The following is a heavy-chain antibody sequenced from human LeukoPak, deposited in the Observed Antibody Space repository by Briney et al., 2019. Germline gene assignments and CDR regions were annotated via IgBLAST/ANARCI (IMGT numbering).Heavy chain of an antibody. V-gene: IGHV1-8*03. CDR1: GYSFTNYD. Sequence: ASVKVSCKASGYSFTNYDINWVRQATGQGLEWMGWMNPSSGDAGYAQKFQGRLTITRNTSISTAYMELSSLRSEDTAVYYCACYMSLRGYYYYYMDVWGKGTTVTVSS. CDR2: MNPSSGDA. D-gene: IGHD2-2*02. J-gene: IGHJ6*03. CDR3: ACYMSLRGYYYYYMDV.